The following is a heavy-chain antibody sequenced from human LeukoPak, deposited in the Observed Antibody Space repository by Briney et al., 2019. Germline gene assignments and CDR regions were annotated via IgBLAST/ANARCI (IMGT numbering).Heavy chain of an antibody. Sequence: PGGSLRLSCAASGFNFSDSAIHWVRQASGKGLEWVGRIRNKGNNYATTYAASVKGRFTFSRDDSKNTAYLQMNSLKTEDTAVYYCTRLDYFDSGYDYWGQGTLVTVSS. D-gene: IGHD3-10*01. CDR3: TRLDYFDSGYDY. J-gene: IGHJ4*02. CDR2: IRNKGNNYAT. V-gene: IGHV3-73*01. CDR1: GFNFSDSA.